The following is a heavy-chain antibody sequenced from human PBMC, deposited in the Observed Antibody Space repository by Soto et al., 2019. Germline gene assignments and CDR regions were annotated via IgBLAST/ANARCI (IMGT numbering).Heavy chain of an antibody. CDR2: ISGGGSIT. J-gene: IGHJ4*02. CDR3: AKTIRGGYSSSWYYFDY. CDR1: GFTFTNYA. Sequence: EVQLLESGGDLVQPGGSLRLSCAASGFTFTNYAMTWVRQAPGKGLGWVSTISGGGSITYYADSLKGRFTISRDNSKNTLYLQINSLRAEDTAVYYCAKTIRGGYSSSWYYFDYWGQGTLVTVSS. V-gene: IGHV3-23*01. D-gene: IGHD6-13*01.